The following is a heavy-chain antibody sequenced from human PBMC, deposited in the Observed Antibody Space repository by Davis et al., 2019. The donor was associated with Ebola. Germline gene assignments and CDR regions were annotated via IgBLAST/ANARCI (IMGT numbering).Heavy chain of an antibody. CDR3: AMGWMQDGLAN. CDR2: TYYGSKWNN. V-gene: IGHV6-1*01. J-gene: IGHJ4*02. D-gene: IGHD5-18*01. Sequence: HSQTLSLTCAISGDSVSSSSGAWNWIRQSPSRGLEWLGRTYYGSKWNNDYAVSVKSRIIINPDTSKNQFSLQLNSVTPEDTAVYYCAMGWMQDGLANWGQGTLVTVSS. CDR1: GDSVSSSSGA.